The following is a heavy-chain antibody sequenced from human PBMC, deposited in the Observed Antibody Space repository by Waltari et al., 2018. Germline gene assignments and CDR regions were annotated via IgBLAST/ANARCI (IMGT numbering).Heavy chain of an antibody. Sequence: EVQLVESGGGLVKPGGPLRLSCAASGLTFSSYSMNWVRQAPGKGLEWVSSISSSSSYIYYADSVKGRFTIARDNAKNSLYLQMNSLRAEDTAVYYCASAQGTIFGVVYYGMYVWGQGTTVTVSS. J-gene: IGHJ6*02. CDR1: GLTFSSYS. CDR2: ISSSSSYI. V-gene: IGHV3-21*01. CDR3: ASAQGTIFGVVYYGMYV. D-gene: IGHD3-3*01.